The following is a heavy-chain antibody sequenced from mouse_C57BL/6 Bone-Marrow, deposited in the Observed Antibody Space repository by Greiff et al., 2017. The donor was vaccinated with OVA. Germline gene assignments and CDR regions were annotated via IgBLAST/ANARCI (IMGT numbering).Heavy chain of an antibody. V-gene: IGHV5-17*01. CDR2: ISSGSSTI. J-gene: IGHJ2*01. CDR1: GFTFSDYG. D-gene: IGHD4-1*02. CDR3: ARQLGLVFYFDY. Sequence: EVMLVESGGGLVKPGGSLKLSCAASGFTFSDYGMHWVRQAPEKGLEWVAYISSGSSTIYYADKVKGRFTISRDNAKNTLFLQMTSLRSEVTAMYYCARQLGLVFYFDYWGQGTTLTVSS.